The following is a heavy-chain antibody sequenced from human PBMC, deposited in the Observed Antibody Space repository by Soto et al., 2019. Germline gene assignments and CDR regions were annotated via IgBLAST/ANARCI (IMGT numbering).Heavy chain of an antibody. J-gene: IGHJ5*02. CDR3: ARDRAATGEKFDP. V-gene: IGHV3-33*01. CDR2: IWYDGSNE. Sequence: QVQLVESGGGVVQPGRSLRLSCAASGFTFSSYGMHWVRQAPGKGLEWVAVIWYDGSNEYYADSVKGRFTLSRDNSKNTLYLQMNSLRAEDTAVYYCARDRAATGEKFDPWGQGTLVTVSS. CDR1: GFTFSSYG. D-gene: IGHD6-13*01.